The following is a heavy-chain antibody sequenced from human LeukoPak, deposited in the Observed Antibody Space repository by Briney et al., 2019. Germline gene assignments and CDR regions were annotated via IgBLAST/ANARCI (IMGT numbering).Heavy chain of an antibody. Sequence: GASVKVSCKASGYTFTSYDINWVRQATGQGLEWMGWMNPNSGNTGYAQKFQGRVTMTRNTSISTAYMELSSLRSEDTAVYYCARGKESKDPKLLWFGELYYYYYGMDVWGQGTTVTVSS. CDR3: ARGKESKDPKLLWFGELYYYYYGMDV. D-gene: IGHD3-10*01. CDR1: GYTFTSYD. CDR2: MNPNSGNT. V-gene: IGHV1-8*01. J-gene: IGHJ6*02.